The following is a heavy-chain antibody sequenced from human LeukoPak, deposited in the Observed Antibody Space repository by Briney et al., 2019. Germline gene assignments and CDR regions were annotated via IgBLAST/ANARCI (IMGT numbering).Heavy chain of an antibody. CDR1: GYTFTGYY. V-gene: IGHV1-2*06. J-gene: IGHJ4*02. CDR2: INPNSGGT. D-gene: IGHD3-10*01. Sequence: GASVKVSCKASGYTFTGYYMHWVRQAPGQGLEWMGRINPNSGGTNYAQKFQGRVTMTRDTSISTAYMELSRLRSDDTAVYYCAIEITMVRGVKFDYWGQGTLVTVSS. CDR3: AIEITMVRGVKFDY.